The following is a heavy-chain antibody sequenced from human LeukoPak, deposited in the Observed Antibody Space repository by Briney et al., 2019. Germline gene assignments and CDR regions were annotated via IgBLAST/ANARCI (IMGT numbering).Heavy chain of an antibody. J-gene: IGHJ3*02. CDR3: ARGNYDILTGSSLDI. V-gene: IGHV3-30-3*01. D-gene: IGHD3-9*01. CDR1: GFTFSSYA. CDR2: TSYDGSKK. Sequence: GRSLRLSCAASGFTFSSYAMHWVRQAPGKGLEWVAVTSYDGSKKYYAASVKGRFTISRDNSKNTLYLQMNSLRSDDTAVYYCARGNYDILTGSSLDIWSQGTMVTVSS.